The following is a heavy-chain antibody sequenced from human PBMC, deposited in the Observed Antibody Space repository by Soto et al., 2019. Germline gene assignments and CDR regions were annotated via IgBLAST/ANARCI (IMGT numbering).Heavy chain of an antibody. Sequence: EVQLVESGGGLVKPGGSLRLSCAASGFTFSNAWMNWVRQAPGKGLEWVGRIKSKTDGGTTDYAAPVKGRFTISRDDSKNTLYLQMNSLKTEHTAVYYCTTDGLTYYYASSGYSYYFDYWGQGTLVTVSS. CDR1: GFTFSNAW. V-gene: IGHV3-15*07. J-gene: IGHJ4*02. CDR2: IKSKTDGGTT. D-gene: IGHD3-22*01. CDR3: TTDGLTYYYASSGYSYYFDY.